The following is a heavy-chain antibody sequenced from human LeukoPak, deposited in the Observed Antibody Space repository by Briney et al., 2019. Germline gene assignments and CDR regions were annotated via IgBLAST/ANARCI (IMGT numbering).Heavy chain of an antibody. Sequence: PSETLSLTCTVSGGPIYSYYGSWIRQTAGKGLEWIGRLYPGVSTNYNPSLKSRVTMSVDTSKNQFSLKLSAVTDADTAVYYCARLKFYDSTGYSPGHYMDVWGKGTTVTVSS. CDR1: GGPIYSYY. CDR3: ARLKFYDSTGYSPGHYMDV. D-gene: IGHD3-22*01. CDR2: LYPGVST. J-gene: IGHJ6*03. V-gene: IGHV4-4*07.